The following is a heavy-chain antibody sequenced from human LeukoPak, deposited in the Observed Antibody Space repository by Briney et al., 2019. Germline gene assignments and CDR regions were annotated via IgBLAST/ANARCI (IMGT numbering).Heavy chain of an antibody. D-gene: IGHD3-9*01. J-gene: IGHJ4*02. CDR3: ASRNDILTGYVFDF. CDR1: GGSASSSIYY. V-gene: IGHV4-39*01. CDR2: IYYSGST. Sequence: PSETLSLTCTVSGGSASSSIYYWGWMRQPPGKGLEWIGSIYYSGSTSYNPSLKSRVTISVDTSKNQFSLKLTSVTAADTAVYYCASRNDILTGYVFDFWGQGTLVTVSS.